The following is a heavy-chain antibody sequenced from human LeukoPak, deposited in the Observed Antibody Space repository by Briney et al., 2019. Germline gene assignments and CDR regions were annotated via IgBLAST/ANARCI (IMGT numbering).Heavy chain of an antibody. V-gene: IGHV3-21*01. Sequence: GGSLRLSCAASGFTFSSYSMNWVRQAPGKGLEWVSSISSSSSYIYYADSVKGRFTISRDNAKNSLYLQMNSLRAEDTAVYYCARVLRHFDWPLAFDIWGQGTMVTVSS. CDR2: ISSSSSYI. J-gene: IGHJ3*02. CDR1: GFTFSSYS. D-gene: IGHD3-9*01. CDR3: ARVLRHFDWPLAFDI.